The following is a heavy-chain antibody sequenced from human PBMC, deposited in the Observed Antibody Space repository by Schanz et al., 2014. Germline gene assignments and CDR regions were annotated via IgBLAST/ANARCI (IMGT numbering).Heavy chain of an antibody. CDR1: GFTFSGSV. Sequence: EVQLVESGGGLVQPGGSLRLSCVASGFTFSGSVMHWVRQASGRGLEWVGRIRTKPNSYATEYAASVKGRFTISRDDSKNTAYLQMNSLNTGDTAVYYCIRLGFSYGLDVWGPGTLVTVSS. D-gene: IGHD4-17*01. V-gene: IGHV3-73*01. CDR3: IRLGFSYGLDV. J-gene: IGHJ4*02. CDR2: IRTKPNSYAT.